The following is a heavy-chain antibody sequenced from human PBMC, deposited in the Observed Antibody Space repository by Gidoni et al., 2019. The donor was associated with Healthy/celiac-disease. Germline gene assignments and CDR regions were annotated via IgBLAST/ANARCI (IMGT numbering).Heavy chain of an antibody. V-gene: IGHV3-48*02. CDR1: EFTSSRYS. CDR2: ISSSSSTI. CDR3: ARDLSHRVPDYYFDY. J-gene: IGHJ4*02. Sequence: EVQLVESGGGLVQPGGPLRLSCAASEFTSSRYSMNWVRQAPGKGLEWVSYISSSSSTIYYANSVKGRFTISRDNAKNSLYLQMNSLRDEDTAVYYCARDLSHRVPDYYFDYWGQGTLVTVSS.